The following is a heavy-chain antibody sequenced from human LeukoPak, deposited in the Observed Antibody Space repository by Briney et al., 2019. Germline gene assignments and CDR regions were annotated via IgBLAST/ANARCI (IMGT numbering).Heavy chain of an antibody. D-gene: IGHD3-10*01. CDR2: IFYSGST. V-gene: IGHV4-59*08. Sequence: SETLSLTCTVSGGSISSYYWNWIRQPPGKGLEWIGYIFYSGSTKYNPSLKSRVTISVDTSKNQFSLRLSSVTAADTAVYYCASFGSGIFDYWGQGTLVTVSS. CDR3: ASFGSGIFDY. J-gene: IGHJ4*02. CDR1: GGSISSYY.